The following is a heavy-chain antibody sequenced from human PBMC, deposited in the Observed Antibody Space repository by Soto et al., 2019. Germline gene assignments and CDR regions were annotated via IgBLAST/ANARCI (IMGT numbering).Heavy chain of an antibody. Sequence: PXETLSLTCTVSGFSISSSNWSSWVRQPPGKGLEWIGEIYHSGSTNYNPSLKSRVTISVDKSKNQFSLKLSSVTAADTAVYYCASGIAVAGTELHYFDYWGQGPLVTVSS. J-gene: IGHJ4*02. CDR3: ASGIAVAGTELHYFDY. CDR1: GFSISSSNW. CDR2: IYHSGST. V-gene: IGHV4-4*02. D-gene: IGHD6-19*01.